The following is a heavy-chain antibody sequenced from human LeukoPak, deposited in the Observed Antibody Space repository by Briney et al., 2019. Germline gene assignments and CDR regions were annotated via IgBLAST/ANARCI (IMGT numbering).Heavy chain of an antibody. V-gene: IGHV1-69*05. CDR2: IIPIFGTA. CDR3: ATGYCSSTSCYRSHWFDP. D-gene: IGHD2-2*02. J-gene: IGHJ5*02. CDR1: GGTFSSYA. Sequence: SVKVSCKASGGTFSSYAISWVRQAPGQGLEWMGRIIPIFGTANYAQKFQGRVTITTDESTSTAYMELSSLRSEDTAVYYCATGYCSSTSCYRSHWFDPWGQGTLVTVSS.